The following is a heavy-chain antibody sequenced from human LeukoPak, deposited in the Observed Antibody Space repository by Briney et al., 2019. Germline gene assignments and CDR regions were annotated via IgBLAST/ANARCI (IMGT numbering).Heavy chain of an antibody. J-gene: IGHJ4*02. CDR3: ARGGGIAVAGSFFHFFDY. CDR1: GGSFSGYY. D-gene: IGHD6-19*01. CDR2: IDHSGST. V-gene: IGHV4-34*01. Sequence: SETLSLTCAVYGGSFSGYYWSWIRQPPGKGLEWIGEIDHSGSTNYNPSLKSRVTISVDTSKNQFSLKLSSVPAAAPAVYYCARGGGIAVAGSFFHFFDYWGQGTLVTVSS.